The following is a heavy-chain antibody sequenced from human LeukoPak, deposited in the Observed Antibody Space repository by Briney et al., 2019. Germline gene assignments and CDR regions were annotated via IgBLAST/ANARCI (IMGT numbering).Heavy chain of an antibody. CDR3: ARARFLEWLLYGYGMDV. CDR1: GFTFSSYS. D-gene: IGHD3-3*01. CDR2: ISYDGSNK. Sequence: GGSLRLSCAASGFTFSSYSMNWVRQAPGKGLEWVAVISYDGSNKYYADSVKGRFTISRDNSKNTLYLQMNSLRAEDTAVYYCARARFLEWLLYGYGMDVWGQGTTVTVSS. V-gene: IGHV3-30*03. J-gene: IGHJ6*02.